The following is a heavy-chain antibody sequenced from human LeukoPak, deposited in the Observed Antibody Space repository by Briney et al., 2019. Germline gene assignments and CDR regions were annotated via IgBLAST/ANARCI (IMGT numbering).Heavy chain of an antibody. D-gene: IGHD3-10*01. CDR3: ASQAGVYYYYMDV. CDR2: ISGGGSSV. CDR1: GFSFRSYS. J-gene: IGHJ6*03. Sequence: GGSLRLSCAASGFSFRSYSMNWARQAPGKGLEWVSYISGGGSSVNYADSVKGRFTISRDNAKNSLYLQMNSLRAEDTAVYYCASQAGVYYYYMDVWGKGTTVTVSS. V-gene: IGHV3-48*01.